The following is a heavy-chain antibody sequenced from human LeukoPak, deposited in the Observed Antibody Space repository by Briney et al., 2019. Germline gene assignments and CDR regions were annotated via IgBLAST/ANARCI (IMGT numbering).Heavy chain of an antibody. J-gene: IGHJ5*02. CDR3: ARDSSSWQTNWFDP. Sequence: GASVKVSCTASGYTFTSYAISWVRQAPGQGLEWMGWISAYNGNTNYAQKLQGRVTMTTDTSTSTAYMELRSLRSDDMAVYYCARDSSSWQTNWFDPWGQGTLVTVSS. CDR1: GYTFTSYA. D-gene: IGHD6-13*01. CDR2: ISAYNGNT. V-gene: IGHV1-18*03.